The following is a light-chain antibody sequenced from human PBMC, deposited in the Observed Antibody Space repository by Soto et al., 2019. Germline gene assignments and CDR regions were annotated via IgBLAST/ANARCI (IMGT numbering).Light chain of an antibody. V-gene: IGKV3-11*01. CDR2: DAS. CDR1: QSVSSY. CDR3: QQYGT. Sequence: EIVLTQSPATLSLSPGERATLSCRASQSVSSYLAWYQQKPGQAPRLLIYDASNRATGIPARFSGSGSGTDFTLTISSLEPEDFAVYYCQQYGTFGGGTKVDIK. J-gene: IGKJ4*01.